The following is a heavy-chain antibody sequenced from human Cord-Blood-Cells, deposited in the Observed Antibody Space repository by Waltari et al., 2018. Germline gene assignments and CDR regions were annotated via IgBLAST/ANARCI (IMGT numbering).Heavy chain of an antibody. Sequence: QLQLQESGSGLVTPSQTLSLPCAVSGGSISSGGSSWRWIRHPPGQGLDWIGYIYHSGSTYYNPSLKSRVTISVDRSKNQFSLKLSSVTAADTAVYYCARAVESYCSSTSCYTYYFDYWGQGTLVTVSS. CDR2: IYHSGST. CDR3: ARAVESYCSSTSCYTYYFDY. D-gene: IGHD2-2*02. CDR1: GGSISSGGSS. J-gene: IGHJ4*02. V-gene: IGHV4-30-2*01.